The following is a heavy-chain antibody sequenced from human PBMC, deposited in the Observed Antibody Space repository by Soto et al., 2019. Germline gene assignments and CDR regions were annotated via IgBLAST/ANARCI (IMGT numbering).Heavy chain of an antibody. Sequence: QVQLVQSGAEVKKPGASVKVSCKASGYTFTSYGISWVRQAPGQGLEWMGWISAYNGNTNYAQKLQGRVTMTTDTSTRRAYVALRSLRSDDTAVYYCARESSSSGHDYWGQGTLVTVSS. CDR2: ISAYNGNT. J-gene: IGHJ4*02. CDR1: GYTFTSYG. V-gene: IGHV1-18*01. CDR3: ARESSSSGHDY. D-gene: IGHD6-13*01.